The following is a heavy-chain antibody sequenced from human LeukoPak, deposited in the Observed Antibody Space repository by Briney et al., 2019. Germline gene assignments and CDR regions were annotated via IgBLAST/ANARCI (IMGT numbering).Heavy chain of an antibody. CDR1: GFTFTSSA. J-gene: IGHJ4*02. CDR2: IVVGSGNT. D-gene: IGHD3-9*01. CDR3: AAGDYDISTGYRPFDY. Sequence: VASVKVSCKASGFTFTSSAVQWVRQARGQRLEWIGWIVVGSGNTNYAQKFQERVTITRDMSTSTAYMELSSLRSEDTAVYYCAAGDYDISTGYRPFDYWGQGTLVTVSS. V-gene: IGHV1-58*01.